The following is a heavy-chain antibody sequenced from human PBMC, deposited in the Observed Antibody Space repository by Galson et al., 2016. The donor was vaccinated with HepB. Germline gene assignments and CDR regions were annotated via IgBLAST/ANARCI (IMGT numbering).Heavy chain of an antibody. CDR2: ISHTGGSP. V-gene: IGHV3-23*01. CDR3: AKVSRRDYAPPYFDY. J-gene: IGHJ4*02. D-gene: IGHD4/OR15-4a*01. Sequence: SLRLSCAASGFTFNTYAMSWVRQAPGKGLEWVSTISHTGGSPYYADSVKGRFPISRDNSKNTLYLQRNSLRAEDTAVYYCAKVSRRDYAPPYFDYWGQGTLVTVSS. CDR1: GFTFNTYA.